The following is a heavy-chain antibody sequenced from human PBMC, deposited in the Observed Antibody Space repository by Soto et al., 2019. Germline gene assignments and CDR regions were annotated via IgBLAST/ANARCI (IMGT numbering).Heavy chain of an antibody. CDR2: INSDGSST. V-gene: IGHV3-74*01. D-gene: IGHD2-21*01. Sequence: EVQLVESGGGLVQPGGSLRLSCAASGFTFSSYWMHWVRQAPGKGLVWVSRINSDGSSTSYADSVKGRFTISRDNAKNSQCLQKDGVSAEDGAVDYCGRGWVIYGVGVWGQGTTVTVSS. CDR3: GRGWVIYGVGV. J-gene: IGHJ6*02. CDR1: GFTFSSYW.